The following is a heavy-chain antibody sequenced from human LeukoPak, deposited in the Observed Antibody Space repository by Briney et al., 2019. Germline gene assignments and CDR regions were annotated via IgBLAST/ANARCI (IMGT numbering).Heavy chain of an antibody. Sequence: PGRSLRLSCAASGFTFSSYAMHWVRQAPGKGLEWVAVISYDGSNKYYADSVKGRFTISRDNSKNTLYLQMNSLRAEDTAVYYCAKDGGTYSSGWYYFDYWGQGTLVTVSS. CDR2: ISYDGSNK. CDR1: GFTFSSYA. J-gene: IGHJ4*02. V-gene: IGHV3-30*04. D-gene: IGHD6-19*01. CDR3: AKDGGTYSSGWYYFDY.